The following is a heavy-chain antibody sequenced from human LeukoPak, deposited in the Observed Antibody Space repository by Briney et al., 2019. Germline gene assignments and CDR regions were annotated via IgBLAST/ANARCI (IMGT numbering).Heavy chain of an antibody. CDR1: GFTFSSYS. J-gene: IGHJ4*02. CDR2: ISSSSSTI. Sequence: GGSLRLSCAAPGFTFSSYSMNWVRQAPGKGLEWVSYISSSSSTIYYADSVKGRFTISRDNAKNSLYLQMNSLRDEDTAVYYCARYYCSSTSCYAPSGYWGQGTLVTVSS. CDR3: ARYYCSSTSCYAPSGY. V-gene: IGHV3-48*02. D-gene: IGHD2-2*01.